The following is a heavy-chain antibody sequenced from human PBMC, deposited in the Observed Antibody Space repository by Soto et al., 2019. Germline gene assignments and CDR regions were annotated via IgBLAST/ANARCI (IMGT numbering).Heavy chain of an antibody. J-gene: IGHJ6*02. CDR1: YGSISNYY. Sequence: PSETLSLTCTVSYGSISNYYWNWIRQPPGKGLEWIGYIYYTGNTNSNPSLKSRVTLSLDTSKNQLPLKLTSVTPADTAVYYCARESDIPYGIDVWGQGTTVTVSS. CDR2: IYYTGNT. CDR3: ARESDIPYGIDV. V-gene: IGHV4-59*01.